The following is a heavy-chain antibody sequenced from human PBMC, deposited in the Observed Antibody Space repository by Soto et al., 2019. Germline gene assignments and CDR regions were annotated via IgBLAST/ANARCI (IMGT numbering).Heavy chain of an antibody. V-gene: IGHV3-30*04. J-gene: IGHJ6*02. CDR2: ISYDGKKK. CDR1: GFTFSNSA. Sequence: QVQLVESGGGVVQPGRSLRLSCAASGFTFSNSAMHWVRQAPGKGLEWVAVISYDGKKKFYADSVMGRFTISRDNSKNTLYLQVDSLSAEDTAVYYCARRQGFGQSPNGEDVWVQGTTVTVSS. D-gene: IGHD3-10*01. CDR3: ARRQGFGQSPNGEDV.